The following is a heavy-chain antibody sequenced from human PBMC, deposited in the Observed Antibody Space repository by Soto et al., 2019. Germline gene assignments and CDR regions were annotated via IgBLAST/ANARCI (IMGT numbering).Heavy chain of an antibody. CDR2: INPNSGGT. CDR1: GYTFTGYY. J-gene: IGHJ4*02. Sequence: ASVKVSCKASGYTFTGYYMHWVRQAPGQGLEWVGWINPNSGGTNYAQKFQGWVTMTRDTSISTAYMELSRLRSDDTAVYYCARSLYCSGGSCSNFDYWGQGTLVTVSS. CDR3: ARSLYCSGGSCSNFDY. V-gene: IGHV1-2*04. D-gene: IGHD2-15*01.